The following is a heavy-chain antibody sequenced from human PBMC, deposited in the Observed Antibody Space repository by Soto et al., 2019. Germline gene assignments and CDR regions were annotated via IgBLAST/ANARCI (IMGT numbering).Heavy chain of an antibody. Sequence: QVQLVQSGAEVRKPGASVKVSCNVTGYTFSGHYLHWVRQAPGQGLEWMGWINPKSGGTNYAQKFQDRVTMTADTSVSAASMELTSRRYDDTAVFYCARGLYSSPAYCFDSWGQGTLVTVSS. CDR1: GYTFSGHY. V-gene: IGHV1-2*02. D-gene: IGHD6-13*01. CDR2: INPKSGGT. CDR3: ARGLYSSPAYCFDS. J-gene: IGHJ4*02.